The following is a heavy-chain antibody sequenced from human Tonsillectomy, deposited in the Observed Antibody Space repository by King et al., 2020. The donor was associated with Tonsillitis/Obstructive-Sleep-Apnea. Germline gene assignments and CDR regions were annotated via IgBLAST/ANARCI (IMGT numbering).Heavy chain of an antibody. CDR2: ISSSSSYT. CDR3: AGPGWGDYGDYDWYFDL. D-gene: IGHD4-17*01. J-gene: IGHJ2*01. Sequence: VQLVESGGGLVKPGGSLRLSCAASGFTFSDYYMSWIRQAPGKGLEWVSYISSSSSYTNYADSVKGRFTISRDNAKNSLYLQMNSLRAEDTAVYYFAGPGWGDYGDYDWYFDLWGRGTLVTVSS. V-gene: IGHV3-11*05. CDR1: GFTFSDYY.